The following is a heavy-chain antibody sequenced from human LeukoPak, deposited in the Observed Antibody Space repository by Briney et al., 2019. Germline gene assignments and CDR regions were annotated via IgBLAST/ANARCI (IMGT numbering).Heavy chain of an antibody. J-gene: IGHJ4*02. V-gene: IGHV3-33*01. CDR3: ARGGYSGTYYFDY. CDR1: GFTFSTYG. CDR2: VWYDGSNI. D-gene: IGHD1-26*01. Sequence: GRSLRLSCAASGFTFSTYGMHWVPQAPGKGVEWVAVVWYDGSNIHYVDSVKGRFTISRDNSKSTLYLQMNSLTAEDTAVYYCARGGYSGTYYFDYWGQGTLVTVSS.